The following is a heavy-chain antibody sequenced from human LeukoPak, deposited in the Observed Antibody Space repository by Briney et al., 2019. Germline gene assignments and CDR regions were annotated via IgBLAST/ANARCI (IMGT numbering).Heavy chain of an antibody. CDR3: ARCMSELDYGDYAYYYHMDV. Sequence: SETLSLTCTVSGVSISSYYWSWIRQPAGKGLEWIGHFYSSTRTTYNPSLESRVTISGDTAKNQFSLKLDSVTAADTAVYFCARCMSELDYGDYAYYYHMDVWGKGTTVTVSS. J-gene: IGHJ6*04. CDR2: FYSSTRT. CDR1: GVSISSYY. V-gene: IGHV4-4*07. D-gene: IGHD4-17*01.